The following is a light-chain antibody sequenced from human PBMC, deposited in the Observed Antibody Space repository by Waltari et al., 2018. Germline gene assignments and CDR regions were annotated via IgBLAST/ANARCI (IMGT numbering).Light chain of an antibody. CDR3: CSYAGNSIYV. J-gene: IGLJ1*01. CDR1: SSDIGSYDL. Sequence: QSALTQPASVSGSPGQSITISCTGTSSDIGSYDLFSWYPHPPGKTPQPMIFEVSQRPSGVSNRFSGSKSGNTASLTISGLQAEDEADYHCCSYAGNSIYVFGTGTKVTVL. CDR2: EVS. V-gene: IGLV2-23*02.